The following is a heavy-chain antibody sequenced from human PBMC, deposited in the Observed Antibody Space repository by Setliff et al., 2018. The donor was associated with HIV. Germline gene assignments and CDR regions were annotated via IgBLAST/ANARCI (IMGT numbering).Heavy chain of an antibody. D-gene: IGHD5-18*01. Sequence: SETLSLTCTVSGGSISSSSYYWGWIRQHPGKGLEWIGYIYYSGSTYYNPSLKSRVTILVDASRNQFSLRLSSVTAADTAVYYCAAWGPRYSYAPYFDLWGRGTLVTVSS. CDR2: IYYSGST. CDR3: AAWGPRYSYAPYFDL. J-gene: IGHJ2*01. V-gene: IGHV4-31*03. CDR1: GGSISSSSYY.